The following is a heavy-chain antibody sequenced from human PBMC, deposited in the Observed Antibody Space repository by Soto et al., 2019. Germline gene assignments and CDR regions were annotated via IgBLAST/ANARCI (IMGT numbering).Heavy chain of an antibody. V-gene: IGHV3-48*02. CDR2: ISSSSSTI. CDR1: GFTFSSYS. Sequence: EVQLVESGGGLVQPGGSLRLSCAASGFTFSSYSMNWVRQAPGKGLEWVSYISSSSSTIYYADSVKGRFTISRDNAKNSLYLQMNSLRDEDTAVYYCARDVCSGGSCYSDAFDIWGQGTMVTVSS. J-gene: IGHJ3*02. D-gene: IGHD2-15*01. CDR3: ARDVCSGGSCYSDAFDI.